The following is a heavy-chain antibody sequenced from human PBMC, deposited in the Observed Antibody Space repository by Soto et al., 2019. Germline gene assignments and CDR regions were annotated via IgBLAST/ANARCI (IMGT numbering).Heavy chain of an antibody. Sequence: SETLSLTCTVSGGSLSSYYWTWIRQPPGKGLEWIGHIYYSGGTNYNPSLKSRVTMSVDTSKNQFSLKLSSVTAADTAVYYCARLGYYYYMDVWGKGTKVTVSS. J-gene: IGHJ6*03. CDR1: GGSLSSYY. CDR2: IYYSGGT. V-gene: IGHV4-59*08. CDR3: ARLGYYYYMDV.